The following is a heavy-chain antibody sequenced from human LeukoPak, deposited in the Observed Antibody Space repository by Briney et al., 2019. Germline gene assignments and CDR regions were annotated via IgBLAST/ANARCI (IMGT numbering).Heavy chain of an antibody. Sequence: GGSLRLSCVASGFSISSGYMTWARQAPGKALEWVSLLYSDDSAYYPDSVKGRFTISRDNSKSTLHLQMDTLRTEDTAMYYCARDPWQGSTTLHWGQGTLVTVSS. CDR1: GFSISSGY. D-gene: IGHD1-26*01. CDR2: LYSDDSA. V-gene: IGHV3-66*02. J-gene: IGHJ4*02. CDR3: ARDPWQGSTTLH.